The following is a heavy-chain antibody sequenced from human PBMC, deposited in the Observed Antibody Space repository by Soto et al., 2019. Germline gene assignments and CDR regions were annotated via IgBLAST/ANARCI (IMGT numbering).Heavy chain of an antibody. CDR2: ISSSSSYI. J-gene: IGHJ4*02. CDR3: ALTHSYGYFKGAFDY. CDR1: GFTFSSYG. V-gene: IGHV3-21*01. D-gene: IGHD5-18*01. Sequence: GGSLRLSCAASGFTFSSYGMNWVRQAPGKGLEWVSSISSSSSYIYYADSVKGRFTISRDNAKNSLYLQMNSLRAEDTAVYYCALTHSYGYFKGAFDYWGQGTLVTVSS.